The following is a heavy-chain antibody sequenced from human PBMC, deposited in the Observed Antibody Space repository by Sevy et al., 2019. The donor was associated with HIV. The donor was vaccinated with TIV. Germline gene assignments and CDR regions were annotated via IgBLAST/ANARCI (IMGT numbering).Heavy chain of an antibody. J-gene: IGHJ6*02. CDR2: FDPEDGEA. D-gene: IGHD2-21*02. Sequence: ASVKVSCKVYGYTLTELSMHWVRQAPGKGLEWMGCFDPEDGEAIYAQSFQGRVTLTDDTSTDTAYMELSGVRSEDTAVYYCRGGGDGGGMDVWGQGTTVTVSS. CDR3: RGGGDGGGMDV. CDR1: GYTLTELS. V-gene: IGHV1-24*01.